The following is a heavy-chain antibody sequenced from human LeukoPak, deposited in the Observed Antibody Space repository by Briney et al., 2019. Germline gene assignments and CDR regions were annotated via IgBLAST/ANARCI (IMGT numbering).Heavy chain of an antibody. D-gene: IGHD6-19*01. V-gene: IGHV4-39*07. CDR3: AREAWWLVRGVFEI. Sequence: PSETLSLTFTVSGGSISSSAYYWGWVRQPPGKELEWIGSIYYSGSTYYNPSLKSRVTTSVDMSKNQFSLKLTSVTAADTAVYYCAREAWWLVRGVFEIWGQGTMVTVSS. CDR2: IYYSGST. J-gene: IGHJ3*02. CDR1: GGSISSSAYY.